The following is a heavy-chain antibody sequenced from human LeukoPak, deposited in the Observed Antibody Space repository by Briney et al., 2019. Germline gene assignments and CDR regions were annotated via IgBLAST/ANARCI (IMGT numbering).Heavy chain of an antibody. D-gene: IGHD1-14*01. CDR1: GFTFSSYA. Sequence: GGSLRLSCAASGFTFSSYAMHWVRQAPGKGLDWVAFIRYDGNNKLYADSVKGRFTISRDNSKNTLYLHINSLRAEDTAVYYCVKDNPLDYWGQGTLVTVSS. CDR2: IRYDGNNK. V-gene: IGHV3-30*02. CDR3: VKDNPLDY. J-gene: IGHJ4*02.